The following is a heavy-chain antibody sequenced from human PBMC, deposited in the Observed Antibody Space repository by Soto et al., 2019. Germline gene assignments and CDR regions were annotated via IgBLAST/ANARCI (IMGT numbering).Heavy chain of an antibody. CDR2: ITTSGGST. D-gene: IGHD2-2*01. V-gene: IGHV3-23*01. Sequence: GGSLRLSCAASGFTFSTFAMSWVRQAPGKGLEWVSAITTSGGSTYYADSVKGRFTISRDSSKNTLYLQMNSLRTEDTAVYYCAKDSYPSTRSWSYFDYWGQGTLVTVSS. J-gene: IGHJ4*02. CDR3: AKDSYPSTRSWSYFDY. CDR1: GFTFSTFA.